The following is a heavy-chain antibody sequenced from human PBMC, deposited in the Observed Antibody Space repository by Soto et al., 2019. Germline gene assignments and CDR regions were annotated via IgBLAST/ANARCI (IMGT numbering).Heavy chain of an antibody. J-gene: IGHJ5*02. D-gene: IGHD3-22*01. CDR1: GYKFTSSW. V-gene: IGHV5-51*01. CDR3: ARKDKSGYFDWFDP. CDR2: IFPSDSDT. Sequence: GESLKISCRTSGYKFTSSWIAWVRQMPGKGLEWMGIIFPSDSDTRYSPSFQGQVTISADRSTSTVFLQWASLKASDTAVYFCARKDKSGYFDWFDPWGQGTLVTVSS.